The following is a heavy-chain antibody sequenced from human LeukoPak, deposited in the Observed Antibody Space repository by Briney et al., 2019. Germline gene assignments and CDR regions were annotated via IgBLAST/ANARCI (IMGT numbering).Heavy chain of an antibody. J-gene: IGHJ3*02. CDR3: ARDVDAFDI. CDR1: GFTVSSNY. Sequence: AGGSLRLPCAASGFTVSSNYMSWVRQAPGKGLVWVSRINTDGSSTSYADSVKGRFTISRDNAKNTLYLQMNSLRAEDTAVYYCARDVDAFDIWGQGTMVTVSS. V-gene: IGHV3-74*01. D-gene: IGHD2-15*01. CDR2: INTDGSST.